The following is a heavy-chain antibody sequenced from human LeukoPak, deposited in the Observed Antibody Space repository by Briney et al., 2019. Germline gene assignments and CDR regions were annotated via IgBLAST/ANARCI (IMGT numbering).Heavy chain of an antibody. CDR1: GYTFTSYY. D-gene: IGHD3-22*01. CDR2: INPSGGST. J-gene: IGHJ5*02. V-gene: IGHV1-46*01. CDR3: GRDLNRSGYTREGRFDP. Sequence: ASVKVSCKASGYTFTSYYMHWVRQAPGQGLEWMGIINPSGGSTSYAQKFQGRVTMTRDMSTSTVYMELSSLRSEDTAVYYCGRDLNRSGYTREGRFDPWGQGTLVTVSS.